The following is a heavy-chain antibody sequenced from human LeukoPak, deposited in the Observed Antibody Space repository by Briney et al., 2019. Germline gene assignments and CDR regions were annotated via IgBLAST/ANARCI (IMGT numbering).Heavy chain of an antibody. V-gene: IGHV3-74*01. CDR1: GFTFSSYW. CDR3: ARTPYSSSWTLGY. D-gene: IGHD6-13*01. J-gene: IGHJ4*02. CDR2: INSDGSST. Sequence: GGSLRLSCAASGFTFSSYWMQWVRQAPGKGLVWVSRINSDGSSTSYADSVKGRFTISRDNAKNTLYLQMNSLRAEDTAVYYCARTPYSSSWTLGYWGQGTLVTVSS.